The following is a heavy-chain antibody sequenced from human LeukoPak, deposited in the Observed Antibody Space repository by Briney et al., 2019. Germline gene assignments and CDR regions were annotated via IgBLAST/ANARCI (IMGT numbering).Heavy chain of an antibody. J-gene: IGHJ5*02. CDR1: GFTVSSNY. V-gene: IGHV3-66*01. CDR2: IYSGGST. CDR3: ARDIPGSGSYYHWFDP. D-gene: IGHD3-10*01. Sequence: GGSLRLSCAASGFTVSSNYMSWVRQAPGKGLEWVSVIYSGGSTYYADSVKGRFTISRDNSKNTLYLQMNSLRAEDTAVYYCARDIPGSGSYYHWFDPWGQGTLVTVSS.